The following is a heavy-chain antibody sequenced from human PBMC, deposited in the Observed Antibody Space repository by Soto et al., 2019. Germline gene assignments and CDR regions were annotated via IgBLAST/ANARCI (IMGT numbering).Heavy chain of an antibody. CDR1: GFTFSSYG. V-gene: IGHV3-33*01. D-gene: IGHD2-2*01. CDR2: IWYDGSNK. J-gene: IGHJ6*02. CDR3: ARIPISDHCSRTNCAPYYYYGMDV. Sequence: QPGGSLRLSCAASGFTFSSYGMHWVRQAPGKGLEWVALIWYDGSNKYYADSVKGRFTISRDNSKNTLYLQMNSLRAEDTAVYYCARIPISDHCSRTNCAPYYYYGMDVWGQGTTVTVSS.